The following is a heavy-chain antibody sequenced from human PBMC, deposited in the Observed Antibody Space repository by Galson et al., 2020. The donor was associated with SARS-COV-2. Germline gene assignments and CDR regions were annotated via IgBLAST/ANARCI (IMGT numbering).Heavy chain of an antibody. Sequence: TGGSMRPPCAASGFTFSDYYISWTRKAPGKGLEWVPYISSSGSTLNYADTVKDRFTISRDNAKNSLYLQMNSLRAEDTAVYYCARDYSSIKIFGVVTKYGMDVWGQGTTVTVSS. D-gene: IGHD3-3*01. CDR3: ARDYSSIKIFGVVTKYGMDV. J-gene: IGHJ6*02. V-gene: IGHV3-11*01. CDR1: GFTFSDYY. CDR2: ISSSGSTL.